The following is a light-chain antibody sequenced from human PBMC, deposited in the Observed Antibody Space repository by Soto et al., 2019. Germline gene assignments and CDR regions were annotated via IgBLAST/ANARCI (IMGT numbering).Light chain of an antibody. CDR1: SSNIGAGYD. V-gene: IGLV1-40*01. CDR2: GNN. Sequence: QSVLTQPPSVSGTPGQRVTISCTGSSSNIGAGYDVHWYHQLPGTAPKLLIYGNNNRPSGVPDRFSGSRSGTSASLAITGLQAEDEADYYCQSYDSSLSVWVFGGGTQLTV. CDR3: QSYDSSLSVWV. J-gene: IGLJ3*02.